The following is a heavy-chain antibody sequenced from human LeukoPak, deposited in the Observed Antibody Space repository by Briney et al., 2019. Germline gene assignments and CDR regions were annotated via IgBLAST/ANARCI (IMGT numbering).Heavy chain of an antibody. V-gene: IGHV1-18*04. J-gene: IGHJ4*02. Sequence: ASVTVSCKASGYTFTIYGISWVRQAPGHGLEWMGWISAYNGNTNYAQKLQGRVTMTTDTSTSTAYMELRSLRSDDTAVYYCATFVWGSYRSEDYWGQGTLVTVSS. CDR3: ATFVWGSYRSEDY. CDR1: GYTFTIYG. D-gene: IGHD3-16*02. CDR2: ISAYNGNT.